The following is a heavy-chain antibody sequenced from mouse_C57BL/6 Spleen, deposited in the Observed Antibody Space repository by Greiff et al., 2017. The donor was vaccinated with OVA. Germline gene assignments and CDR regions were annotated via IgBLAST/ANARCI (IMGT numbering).Heavy chain of an antibody. J-gene: IGHJ1*03. CDR3: ARSVTTLYFDV. D-gene: IGHD2-3*01. CDR2: IHPNSGST. Sequence: QVQLQQPGAELVKPGASVKLSCKASGYTFTSYWMHWVKQRPGQGLEWIGMIHPNSGSTNYNEKFKSKATLTVDKSSSTAYMQLSSLTSEDSTVYYCARSVTTLYFDVWGTGTTVTVSS. CDR1: GYTFTSYW. V-gene: IGHV1-64*01.